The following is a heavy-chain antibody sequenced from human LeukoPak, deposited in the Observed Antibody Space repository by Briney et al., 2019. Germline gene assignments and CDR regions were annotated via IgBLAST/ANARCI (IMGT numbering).Heavy chain of an antibody. CDR3: ARAGTTIPFMDV. V-gene: IGHV3-21*01. J-gene: IGHJ6*02. CDR2: ISSSSSFI. D-gene: IGHD1/OR15-1a*01. Sequence: GGSLRLSCAASGFTFSSYSMNWVRQAPGKGLEWVSSISSSSSFIYYADSVKGRFTISRDNAKNSLYLQMNSLRAEDTAVYYCARAGTTIPFMDVWGQGTTVTVSS. CDR1: GFTFSSYS.